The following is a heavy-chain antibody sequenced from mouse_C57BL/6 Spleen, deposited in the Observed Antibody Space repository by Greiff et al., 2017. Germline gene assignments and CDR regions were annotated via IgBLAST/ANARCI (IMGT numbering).Heavy chain of an antibody. V-gene: IGHV1-62-2*01. CDR3: ARREEVYYDYDGGFAY. Sequence: VHLVESGAELVKPGASVKLSCKASGYTFTEYTIPWVKQRSGQGLEWIGWFYPGSGSIKYNEKFKNKATLTADKSSSTVYMELSSLTSEDSAVYFCARREEVYYDYDGGFAYWGQGTLVTVSA. CDR2: FYPGSGSI. D-gene: IGHD2-4*01. J-gene: IGHJ3*01. CDR1: GYTFTEYT.